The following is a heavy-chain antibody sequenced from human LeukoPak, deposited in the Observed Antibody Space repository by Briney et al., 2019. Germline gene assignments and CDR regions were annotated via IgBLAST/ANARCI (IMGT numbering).Heavy chain of an antibody. V-gene: IGHV4-39*07. Sequence: PSETLSLTCTVSGGSISSSNYYWGWIRQPPGKGLEWIGSIYYSGSTNYNPSLKSRVTISVDTSKNQFSLKLSSVTAADTAVYYCARGTDSSGYLPRDYWGQGTLVTVSS. J-gene: IGHJ4*02. D-gene: IGHD3-22*01. CDR2: IYYSGST. CDR3: ARGTDSSGYLPRDY. CDR1: GGSISSSNYY.